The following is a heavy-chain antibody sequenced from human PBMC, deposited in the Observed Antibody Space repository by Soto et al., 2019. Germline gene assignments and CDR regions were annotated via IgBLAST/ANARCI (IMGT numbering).Heavy chain of an antibody. D-gene: IGHD6-19*01. CDR2: LYNAGST. J-gene: IGHJ5*02. CDR3: ARASPYSSGWDNWFDP. CDR1: GGSISRYY. V-gene: IGHV4-59*01. Sequence: ETLSLTCTVSGGSISRYYWSWIRQPPGKGLEWIGYLYNAGSTIYNPSLKSRVTISVDTSKNQFSLKLSSVTAADTAVYYCARASPYSSGWDNWFDPWGQGTLVTVSS.